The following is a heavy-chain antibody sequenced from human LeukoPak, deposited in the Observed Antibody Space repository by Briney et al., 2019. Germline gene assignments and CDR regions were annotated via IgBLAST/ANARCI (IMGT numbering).Heavy chain of an antibody. J-gene: IGHJ6*02. Sequence: PSETLSLTCAVYGVSFSGYYWSWIRQPPGKGLEWIGEINHSGSTNYNPSLKSRVTISVDTSKNQFSLKLSSVTAADTAVYYCARVRGRNQGGYYYYYGMDVWGQGTTVTVSS. CDR2: INHSGST. CDR1: GVSFSGYY. V-gene: IGHV4-34*01. D-gene: IGHD1-14*01. CDR3: ARVRGRNQGGYYYYYGMDV.